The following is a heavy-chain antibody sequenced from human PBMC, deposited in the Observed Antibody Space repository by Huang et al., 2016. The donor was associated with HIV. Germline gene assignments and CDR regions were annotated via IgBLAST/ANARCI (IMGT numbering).Heavy chain of an antibody. V-gene: IGHV1-18*01. CDR1: GYTFTSYG. J-gene: IGHJ3*02. CDR3: ARDSPLLGVVIVVVPTAPNAFDI. Sequence: QVQLVQSGVEVKKPGASVKVSCKASGYTFTSYGISWVRQAPGQGLEWMGSTKTYTGIKNYEQNVQSRVTMTTDTATRTAYMELRSLRSDDTAVYYCARDSPLLGVVIVVVPTAPNAFDIWGQGTMVTVSS. CDR2: TKTYTGIK. D-gene: IGHD2-2*01.